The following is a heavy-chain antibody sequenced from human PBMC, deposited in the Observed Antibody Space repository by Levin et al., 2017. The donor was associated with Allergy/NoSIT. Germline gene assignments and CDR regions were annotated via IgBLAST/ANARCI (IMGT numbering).Heavy chain of an antibody. Sequence: GESLKISCTASGFTFSNYGMHWVRQAPGKGLEWVAVISYDGSNKYYADSVKGRFTISRDNSKNTLYLQMNSLRAEDTAVYYCARETPDMTAVIVNRRPFFDYWGQGTLVTVSS. D-gene: IGHD3-22*01. CDR2: ISYDGSNK. CDR3: ARETPDMTAVIVNRRPFFDY. CDR1: GFTFSNYG. V-gene: IGHV3-30*03. J-gene: IGHJ4*02.